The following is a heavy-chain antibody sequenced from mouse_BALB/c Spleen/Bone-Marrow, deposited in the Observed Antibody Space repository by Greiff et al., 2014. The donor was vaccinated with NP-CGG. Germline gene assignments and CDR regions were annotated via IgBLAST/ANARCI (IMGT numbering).Heavy chain of an antibody. V-gene: IGHV7-3*02. CDR2: IRNKANGYTT. Sequence: EVQRVESGGGLVQPGGSLGLSCATSGFTFTDYYMSWVRQPPGKALEWLGFIRNKANGYTTEYSASVKGRFTIPRDNSQSILYLQMNTLRAEDSATYYCARDKNYGSYWYFDVWGAGTTVTVSS. CDR3: ARDKNYGSYWYFDV. D-gene: IGHD2-1*01. CDR1: GFTFTDYY. J-gene: IGHJ1*01.